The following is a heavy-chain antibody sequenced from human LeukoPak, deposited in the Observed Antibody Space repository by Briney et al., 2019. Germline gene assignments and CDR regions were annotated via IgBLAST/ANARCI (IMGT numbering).Heavy chain of an antibody. J-gene: IGHJ4*02. Sequence: ASVKVSCKASGYTFTSYGISWVRQAPGQGLEWMGWISAYNGNTNYAQKLQGRVTMTTDTSTSTAYMELRSLRSDDTAVYYCARVAASPQLLWFGGLIDYWGQGTLVTVSS. CDR2: ISAYNGNT. CDR3: ARVAASPQLLWFGGLIDY. CDR1: GYTFTSYG. V-gene: IGHV1-18*01. D-gene: IGHD3-10*01.